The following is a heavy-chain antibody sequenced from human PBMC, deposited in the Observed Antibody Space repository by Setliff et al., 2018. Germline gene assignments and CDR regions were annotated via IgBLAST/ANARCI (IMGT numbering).Heavy chain of an antibody. CDR2: IIPIFGTT. D-gene: IGHD3-22*01. CDR1: GGSFSTYA. V-gene: IGHV1-69*13. J-gene: IGHJ4*02. CDR3: ARTSGYEKHYYDSSGYSVDY. Sequence: EASVKVSCKASGGSFSTYAISWARQAPGQGLEWMGVIIPIFGTTNNAQKFQGRVTITADESTSTAYMELSSLRSEDTAVYYCARTSGYEKHYYDSSGYSVDYWGQGTLVTVSS.